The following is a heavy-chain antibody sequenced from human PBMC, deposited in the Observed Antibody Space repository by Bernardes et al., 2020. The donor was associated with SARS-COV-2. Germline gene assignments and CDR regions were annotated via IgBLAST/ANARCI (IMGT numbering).Heavy chain of an antibody. CDR2: INSDGSST. J-gene: IGHJ4*02. D-gene: IGHD3-10*01. CDR1: GFTFSSYW. V-gene: IGHV3-74*01. Sequence: GGSLRLSCAVSGFTFSSYWMHWVRQAPGKGLVWVSSINSDGSSTSYADSVKRRFTISRDNAKNTLYLQMNGLRAEDTAVYYCATWGSLWFGELKGNDYWGQGTLVTVSS. CDR3: ATWGSLWFGELKGNDY.